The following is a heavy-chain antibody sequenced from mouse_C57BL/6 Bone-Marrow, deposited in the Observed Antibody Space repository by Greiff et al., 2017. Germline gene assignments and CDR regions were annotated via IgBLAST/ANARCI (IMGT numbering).Heavy chain of an antibody. D-gene: IGHD4-1*02. CDR1: GFTFSDYY. CDR2: ISNGGGST. J-gene: IGHJ2*01. Sequence: EVHLVESGGGLVQPGGSLKLSCAASGFTFSDYYMYWVRQTPEKRLEWVAYISNGGGSTYYPDTVKGRFTISSDNAKNTLYLQMSRLKSEDTAMYYCARHAQSLQRGRGGYFDYWGQGTTLTVSS. V-gene: IGHV5-12*01. CDR3: ARHAQSLQRGRGGYFDY.